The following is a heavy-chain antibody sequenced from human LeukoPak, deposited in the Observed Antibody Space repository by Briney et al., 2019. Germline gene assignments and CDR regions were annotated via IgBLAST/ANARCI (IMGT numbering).Heavy chain of an antibody. V-gene: IGHV3-23*01. CDR1: GFTFSTYG. CDR3: AKMPESSGWYNFDN. CDR2: ISGSGIGT. J-gene: IGHJ4*02. Sequence: GGSLRLSCAASGFTFSTYGMSWARQAPGKGLEWVSAISGSGIGTYYTDSVKGRLTISRDNSKNTLYLQMNSLRAEDTAVYYCAKMPESSGWYNFDNWGQGTLVTVSP. D-gene: IGHD6-19*01.